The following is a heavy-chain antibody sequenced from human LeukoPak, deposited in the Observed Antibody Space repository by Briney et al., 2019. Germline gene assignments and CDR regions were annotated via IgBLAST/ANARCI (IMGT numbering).Heavy chain of an antibody. CDR3: ARGGHYDSSQQPSDY. V-gene: IGHV1-2*02. CDR1: GYTFTGYY. J-gene: IGHJ4*02. Sequence: ASVKVSCKASGYTFTGYYTHRVRQAPGQGLEWMGWINPNSGGTNYAQKFQGRVTMTRDTSISTAYMELSRLRSDDTAVYYCARGGHYDSSQQPSDYWGQGTLVTVSS. D-gene: IGHD3-22*01. CDR2: INPNSGGT.